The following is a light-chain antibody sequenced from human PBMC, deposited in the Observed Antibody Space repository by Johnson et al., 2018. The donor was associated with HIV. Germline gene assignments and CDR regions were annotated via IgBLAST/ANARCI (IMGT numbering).Light chain of an antibody. V-gene: IGLV1-51*02. Sequence: QSVLTQPPSVSAAPGRWVTVSCSGTTSNIGNNYVSWYQQFPGTAPKLLIYENNRRPSGTPDRFAGSKSGTSATLGIPGLQTWDEADYYCGTWDSSLSAYVFGTGTKVTVL. J-gene: IGLJ1*01. CDR3: GTWDSSLSAYV. CDR2: ENN. CDR1: TSNIGNNY.